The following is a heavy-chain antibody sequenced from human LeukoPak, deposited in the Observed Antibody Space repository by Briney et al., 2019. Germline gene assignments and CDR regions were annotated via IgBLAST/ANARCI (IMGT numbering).Heavy chain of an antibody. CDR2: LGSSIRYV. Sequence: PGGSLRLSCAASGFTFSSYGMHWVRQAPGKGLEWVSFLGSSIRYVKYADSVKGRFTISRDDAKNSLYLQMNSLRVEDTAVYYCARDPRIATAGYYFDSWGRGVLVTVSS. CDR1: GFTFSSYG. J-gene: IGHJ4*02. CDR3: ARDPRIATAGYYFDS. V-gene: IGHV3-21*01. D-gene: IGHD6-13*01.